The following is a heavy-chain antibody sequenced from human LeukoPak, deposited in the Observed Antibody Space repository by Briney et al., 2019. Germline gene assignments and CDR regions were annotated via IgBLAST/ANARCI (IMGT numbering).Heavy chain of an antibody. CDR2: IYSGGST. V-gene: IGHV3-53*01. J-gene: IGHJ4*02. CDR3: ASSGKYDLLDY. D-gene: IGHD2/OR15-2a*01. Sequence: GGSLRLSCEASGFTVSSNYMSWVRQAPGKGLEWVSVIYSGGSTYYVDSVKGRFTISRDNSKNTLYLQMNSLRAEDTAVYYCASSGKYDLLDYWGQGTLVTVSS. CDR1: GFTVSSNY.